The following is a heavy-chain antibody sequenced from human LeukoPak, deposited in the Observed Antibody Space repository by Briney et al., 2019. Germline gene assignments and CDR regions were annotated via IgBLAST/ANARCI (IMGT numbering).Heavy chain of an antibody. V-gene: IGHV1-2*02. CDR3: ARDQGKDYYYYYYYMDV. Sequence: ASVRVSCKASVYTFTVYYMHWVRQAPGQGLEWMGWINPKSGGTNYAQKFQGRVTITRDTSISTAYMELSRLRSDDTAVYYCARDQGKDYYYYYYYMDVWGKGTTVTVSS. D-gene: IGHD3-16*01. CDR2: INPKSGGT. CDR1: VYTFTVYY. J-gene: IGHJ6*03.